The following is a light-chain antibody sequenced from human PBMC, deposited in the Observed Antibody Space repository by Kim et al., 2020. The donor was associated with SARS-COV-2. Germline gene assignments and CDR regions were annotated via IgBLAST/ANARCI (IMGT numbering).Light chain of an antibody. Sequence: QSALTQPASVSGSPGQSITISCAGSSSDVGGYNYVSWYQQHPGKAPKLMIYDVTERPSGVSNRFSGSKSGNTASLTISGLQAEDEGDYFCSSYTSISTYVFGTGTQLTVL. CDR3: SSYTSISTYV. J-gene: IGLJ1*01. CDR2: DVT. CDR1: SSDVGGYNY. V-gene: IGLV2-14*01.